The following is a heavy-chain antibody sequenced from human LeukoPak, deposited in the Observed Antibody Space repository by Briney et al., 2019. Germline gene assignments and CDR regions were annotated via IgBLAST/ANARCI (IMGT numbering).Heavy chain of an antibody. J-gene: IGHJ6*03. Sequence: PSETLSLTCTVSGGSISSYYWSWIRQPPGKGLEWIGYIYYSGSTNYNPSLKSRVTISVDTSKNQFSLKLSSVTAADTAVYYCARLAAGVTMYYYYYMDVWGKGTTVTVSS. CDR2: IYYSGST. CDR3: ARLAAGVTMYYYYYMDV. V-gene: IGHV4-59*08. CDR1: GGSISSYY. D-gene: IGHD4-17*01.